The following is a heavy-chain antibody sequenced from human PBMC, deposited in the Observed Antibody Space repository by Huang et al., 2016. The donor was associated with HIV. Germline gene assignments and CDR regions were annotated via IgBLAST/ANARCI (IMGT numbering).Heavy chain of an antibody. CDR2: LYYTGKM. D-gene: IGHD3-3*01. V-gene: IGHV4-39*01. CDR3: ARNHDFWRGRMFAISYFDV. CDR1: GGSINTGRYY. Sequence: QMRFQESGPGLVKPSGTLSLTCNVSGGSINTGRYYWGWIRQPPGKGLEWVGSLYYTGKMTYDPSLKGRITMSADTSKTQFSLNLSSVTAADTAIYYCARNHDFWRGRMFAISYFDVWGRGTLVTVAS. J-gene: IGHJ2*01.